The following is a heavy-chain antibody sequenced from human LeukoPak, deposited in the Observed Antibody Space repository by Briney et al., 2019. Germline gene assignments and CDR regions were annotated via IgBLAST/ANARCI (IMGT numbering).Heavy chain of an antibody. V-gene: IGHV4-59*08. CDR1: GGSISSYY. CDR2: IYYSGST. Sequence: SETLSLTCTVSGGSISSYYWSWIRQPPGKGLEWIGYIYYSGSTNYNPSLKSRVTISVDTSKNQFSLKLSSVTAADTAVYYCARQSDYYDSSGYYYFDYWGQGTLVTVSS. D-gene: IGHD3-22*01. J-gene: IGHJ4*02. CDR3: ARQSDYYDSSGYYYFDY.